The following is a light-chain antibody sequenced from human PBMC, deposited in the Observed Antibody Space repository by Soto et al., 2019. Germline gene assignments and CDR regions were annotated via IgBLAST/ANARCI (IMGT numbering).Light chain of an antibody. J-gene: IGLJ1*01. CDR2: EVS. CDR1: SSDIGYYNY. CDR3: SSYTISNTLPFV. V-gene: IGLV2-14*01. Sequence: QSALAQPASVSGSPGQSITISCSGTSSDIGYYNYVSWYQQHPGKAPKLVLYEVSNRPSGISNRFSGSKSGNTASLTISGLQAEDEGDYYCSSYTISNTLPFVFGTGTKLTVL.